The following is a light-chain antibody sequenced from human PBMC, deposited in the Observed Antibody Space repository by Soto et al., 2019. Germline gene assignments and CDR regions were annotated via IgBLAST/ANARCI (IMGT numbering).Light chain of an antibody. J-gene: IGKJ2*01. CDR3: QQYHNWPYT. Sequence: EIVMTQSPVTLSVSPGERATLSCRASQSVNINLAWYQQKPGQTPRLLIYGASTRATGIPARFSGGGSGTEFTLTISSLQSEDSAVYYCQQYHNWPYTFGQGTKLESK. CDR2: GAS. V-gene: IGKV3-15*01. CDR1: QSVNIN.